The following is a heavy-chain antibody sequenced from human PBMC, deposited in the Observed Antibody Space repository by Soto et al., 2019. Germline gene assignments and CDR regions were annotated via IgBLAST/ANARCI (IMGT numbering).Heavy chain of an antibody. V-gene: IGHV4-59*01. CDR3: ARVVVPAARRHYYYYMDV. D-gene: IGHD2-2*01. CDR2: ICYSGST. J-gene: IGHJ6*03. CDR1: SGSISTYY. Sequence: SETLSLTCTVSSGSISTYYWSWIRQPPGKGLEWIGYICYSGSTNYNPSLKSRVTISVDTSKNQFSLKLSSVTAADTAVYYCARVVVPAARRHYYYYMDVWGKGTTVTVSS.